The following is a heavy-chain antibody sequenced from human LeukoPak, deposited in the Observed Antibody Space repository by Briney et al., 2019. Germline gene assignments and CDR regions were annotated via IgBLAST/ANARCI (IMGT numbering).Heavy chain of an antibody. J-gene: IGHJ3*01. D-gene: IGHD2-21*02. CDR1: GGSINSGSFY. CDR3: ARTTILAYCGGDCWTV. Sequence: SQTLSLTCTVSGGSINSGSFYWSWIRQPAGKGLEWVGRIYTTGTTNYNPSLKSRVTISVDTSKNQFSLKLSSLTAADTAVYYCARTTILAYCGGDCWTVWGQGTMVTVSS. V-gene: IGHV4-61*02. CDR2: IYTTGTT.